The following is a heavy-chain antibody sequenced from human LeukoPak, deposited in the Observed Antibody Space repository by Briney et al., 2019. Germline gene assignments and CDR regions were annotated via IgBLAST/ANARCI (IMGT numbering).Heavy chain of an antibody. CDR2: IWYDGSDK. V-gene: IGHV3-33*01. Sequence: GGSLRLSCEAAGFTFSSYGMHWVRQAPGKGLEWVAVIWYDGSDKYYADSVKGRFSISRDNSKNTLYLQMNSLRAEDTAVYYCARELPPVVNFYFDSWGQGTLVTVSS. CDR1: GFTFSSYG. J-gene: IGHJ4*02. D-gene: IGHD3-22*01. CDR3: ARELPPVVNFYFDS.